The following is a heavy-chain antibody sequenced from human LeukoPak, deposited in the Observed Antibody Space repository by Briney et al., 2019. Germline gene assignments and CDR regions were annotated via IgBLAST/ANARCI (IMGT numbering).Heavy chain of an antibody. CDR2: SYSGGTT. V-gene: IGHV3-53*01. CDR3: AGGSGRSSYFPIFDY. CDR1: GFIVCNHY. Sequence: GGSLRLSCVASGFIVCNHYMSWVRQAPGKGLEWVSVSYSGGTTYYADSVKGRFTISRDDSKNTLYLQMNSLRAEDTAVYYCAGGSGRSSYFPIFDYWGQGALVTVSS. D-gene: IGHD6-13*01. J-gene: IGHJ4*02.